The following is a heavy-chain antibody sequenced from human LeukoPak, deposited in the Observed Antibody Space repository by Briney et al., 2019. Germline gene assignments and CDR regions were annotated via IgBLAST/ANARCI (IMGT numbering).Heavy chain of an antibody. CDR2: MSSSSSYI. CDR1: GLTFSSYS. V-gene: IGHV3-21*04. J-gene: IGHJ4*02. Sequence: PGGSLRLSCAASGLTFSSYSMNWVRQAPGKGLEWVSSMSSSSSYIFYADSVKGRFTISRDNAKDSLYLQMNSLRAEDTAVYYCARDLDSSGYNDYWGQGTLVTVSS. CDR3: ARDLDSSGYNDY. D-gene: IGHD3-22*01.